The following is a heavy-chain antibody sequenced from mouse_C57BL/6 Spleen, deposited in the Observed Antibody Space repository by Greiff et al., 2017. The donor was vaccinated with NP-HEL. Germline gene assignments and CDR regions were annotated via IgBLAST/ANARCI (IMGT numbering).Heavy chain of an antibody. Sequence: EVQLQQSGPELVKPGASVKISCKASGYTFTDYYMNWVKQSHGKSLEWIGDINPNNGGTSYNQKFKGKATLTVDKSSSTAYMELRSLTSEDSAVYYCARVIYDGYYGGFAYWGQGTLVTVSA. CDR3: ARVIYDGYYGGFAY. CDR1: GYTFTDYY. V-gene: IGHV1-26*01. J-gene: IGHJ3*01. CDR2: INPNNGGT. D-gene: IGHD2-3*01.